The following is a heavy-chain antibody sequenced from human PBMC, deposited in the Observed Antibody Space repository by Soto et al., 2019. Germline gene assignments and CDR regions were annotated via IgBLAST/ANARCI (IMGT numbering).Heavy chain of an antibody. CDR1: GGTFSSYT. D-gene: IGHD3-3*01. CDR3: ARDRGDFYQ. CDR2: IIPILGIA. V-gene: IGHV1-69*08. Sequence: QVQLVQSGAEVKKPGSSVKVSCKASGGTFSSYTISWVRQAPGQGLEWMGWIIPILGIANYAQKFQGRVAIXADKSTSTAYMELSSLRSEDTVVYYCARDRGDFYQWGQGTLVTVSA. J-gene: IGHJ4*02.